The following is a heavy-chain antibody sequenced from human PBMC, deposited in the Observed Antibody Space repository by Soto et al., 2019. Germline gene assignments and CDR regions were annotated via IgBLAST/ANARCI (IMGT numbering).Heavy chain of an antibody. CDR3: ARAGSDFWSGPLAFAPYYYYYYMDV. CDR2: MNPNSGNT. D-gene: IGHD3-3*01. Sequence: ASVKVSCKASGYTFTSYDINWVRQATGQGLEWMGWMNPNSGNTGYAQKFQGRVTMTRNTSISTAYMELSSLRSEDTAVYYCARAGSDFWSGPLAFAPYYYYYYMDVWGKGTTVTVSS. V-gene: IGHV1-8*01. CDR1: GYTFTSYD. J-gene: IGHJ6*03.